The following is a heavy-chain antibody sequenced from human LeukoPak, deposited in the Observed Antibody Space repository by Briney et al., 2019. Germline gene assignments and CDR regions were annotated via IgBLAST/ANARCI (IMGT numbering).Heavy chain of an antibody. Sequence: SETLSLTCTVSGGSISSGGYYWSWIRQHPGKGLEWIGYIYYSGSTYYNPSLKSRVTISVDTSKYQFSLKLSSVTAADTAVYYCARATVTVYYSGMDVWGQGTTVTVSS. CDR2: IYYSGST. CDR1: GGSISSGGYY. J-gene: IGHJ6*02. D-gene: IGHD4-11*01. V-gene: IGHV4-31*03. CDR3: ARATVTVYYSGMDV.